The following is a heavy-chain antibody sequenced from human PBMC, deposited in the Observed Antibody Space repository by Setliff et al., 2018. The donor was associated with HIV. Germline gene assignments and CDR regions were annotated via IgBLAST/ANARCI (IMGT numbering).Heavy chain of an antibody. V-gene: IGHV3-11*04. Sequence: GGSLRLSCAASGFTCSDYYMSWIRQAPGKGLEWVSYICSSGSTIYYADAVKGRFTISRDNAKNPLYLQMNSLRAEDTAVYYCARGRAENVDPAIGFDYWGQGTLVTVSS. J-gene: IGHJ4*02. CDR2: ICSSGSTI. D-gene: IGHD5-18*01. CDR1: GFTCSDYY. CDR3: ARGRAENVDPAIGFDY.